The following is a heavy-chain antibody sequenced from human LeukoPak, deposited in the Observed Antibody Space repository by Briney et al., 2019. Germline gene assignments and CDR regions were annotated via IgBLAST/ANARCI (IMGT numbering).Heavy chain of an antibody. D-gene: IGHD1-1*01. V-gene: IGHV2-70*11. CDR1: GFSLSTSGMC. Sequence: SGPTLVNPTQTLTLTCTFSGFSLSTSGMCVSWIRQPPGKALEWLARIDWDDDKYYSTSLKTRLTISKDTSKNQVVLTMTNMDPVDTATYYCARITPGLFNSYYFDYWGQGTLVTVSS. J-gene: IGHJ4*02. CDR2: IDWDDDK. CDR3: ARITPGLFNSYYFDY.